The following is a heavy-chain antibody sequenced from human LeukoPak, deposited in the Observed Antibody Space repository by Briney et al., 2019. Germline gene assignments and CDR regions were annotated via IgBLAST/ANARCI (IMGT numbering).Heavy chain of an antibody. CDR2: ISSSSSYI. CDR1: GFTFSSYS. CDR3: ASYSSSSYYYGMDV. J-gene: IGHJ6*02. V-gene: IGHV3-21*01. D-gene: IGHD6-13*01. Sequence: PGGSLRLSCAASGFTFSSYSMNWVRQAPGKGLEWVSSISSSSSYIYYADSVKGRFTISRDNVKNSLYLQMNSLRAEDTAVYYCASYSSSSYYYGMDVWGQGTTVTVSS.